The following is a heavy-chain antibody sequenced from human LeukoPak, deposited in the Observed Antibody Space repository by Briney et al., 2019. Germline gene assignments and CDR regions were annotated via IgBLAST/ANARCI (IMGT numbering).Heavy chain of an antibody. V-gene: IGHV3-15*01. D-gene: IGHD3-3*01. CDR2: IKSKTDGGTT. J-gene: IGHJ4*02. CDR3: TTEEYYDFWSGYQRPHY. CDR1: GFTFSNAW. Sequence: GGSLRLSCAASGFTFSNAWMSWVRQAPGKGLEWVGRIKSKTDGGTTDYAAPVKGRFTISRDDSKNTLYLQMNSLKTEDTAVYYCTTEEYYDFWSGYQRPHYWGQGTLVTVSS.